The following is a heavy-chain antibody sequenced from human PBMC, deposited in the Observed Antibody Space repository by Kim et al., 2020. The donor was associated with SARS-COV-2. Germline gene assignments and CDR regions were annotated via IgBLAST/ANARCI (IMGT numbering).Heavy chain of an antibody. CDR1: GGSISSYY. Sequence: SETLSLTCTVSGGSISSYYWSWIRQPPGKGLEWIGYIYYSGSTNYNPSLKSRVTISVDTSKNQFSLKLSSVTAADTAVYYCARGVRDGYNFFNLSRVSFDYWGQGTLVTVSS. V-gene: IGHV4-59*13. J-gene: IGHJ4*02. D-gene: IGHD5-12*01. CDR2: IYYSGST. CDR3: ARGVRDGYNFFNLSRVSFDY.